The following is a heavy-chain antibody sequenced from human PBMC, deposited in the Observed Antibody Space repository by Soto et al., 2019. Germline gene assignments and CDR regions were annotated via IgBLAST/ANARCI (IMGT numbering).Heavy chain of an antibody. CDR2: IYYSGST. Sequence: SETLSLTCTVSGGTISSYYWSWIRQPPGKGLEWIGYIYYSGSTNYNPSLKSRVTISVDTSKNQFSLDTSVSTAYLQICSLKAEDTAVYYCARGPHSYGFGWFDLWGQGTLVTVSS. CDR1: GGTISSYY. CDR3: AEDTAVYYCARGPHSYGFGWFDL. V-gene: IGHV4-59*01. D-gene: IGHD5-18*01. J-gene: IGHJ5*02.